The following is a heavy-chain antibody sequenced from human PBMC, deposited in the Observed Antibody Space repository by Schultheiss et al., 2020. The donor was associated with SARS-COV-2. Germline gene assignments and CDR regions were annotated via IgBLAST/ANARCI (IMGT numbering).Heavy chain of an antibody. V-gene: IGHV4-59*12. Sequence: TLSLTCTVSGGSISSYYWSWIRQPPGKGLEWIGYIYYSGSTNYNPSLKSRVTISVDTSKNQFSLKLSSVTAADTAVYYCARVGELSLFDYWGQGTLVTVSS. J-gene: IGHJ4*02. D-gene: IGHD3-16*02. CDR1: GGSISSYY. CDR2: IYYSGST. CDR3: ARVGELSLFDY.